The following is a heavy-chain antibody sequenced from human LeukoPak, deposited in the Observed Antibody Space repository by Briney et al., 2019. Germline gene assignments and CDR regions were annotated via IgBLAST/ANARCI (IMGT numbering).Heavy chain of an antibody. V-gene: IGHV4-59*01. CDR2: IYYSGST. CDR1: GGSISSYY. J-gene: IGHJ4*02. D-gene: IGHD6-13*01. CDR3: ARDMGYSSSWYGLDY. Sequence: SETLSLTFTVSGGSISSYYWSWIRQPPGKGLEWIGYIYYSGSTNYNPSLKSRVTISVDTSKNQFSLKLSSVTAADTAVYYCARDMGYSSSWYGLDYWGQGTLVTVSS.